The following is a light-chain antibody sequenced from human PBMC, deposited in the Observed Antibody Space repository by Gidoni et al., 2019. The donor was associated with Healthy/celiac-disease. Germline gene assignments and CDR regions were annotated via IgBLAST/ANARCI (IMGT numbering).Light chain of an antibody. V-gene: IGLV3-25*03. CDR1: ALPKQY. CDR3: QSADSSGTYVV. Sequence: SYELTQPPSVSVSPGQTARITCSVDALPKQYAYWYQQKPGQAPVLVIYNGSERPSGIPARFSGSSSGTTVTLTIRGVQAEDEADYYCQSADSSGTYVVFGGGTKLTVL. CDR2: NGS. J-gene: IGLJ2*01.